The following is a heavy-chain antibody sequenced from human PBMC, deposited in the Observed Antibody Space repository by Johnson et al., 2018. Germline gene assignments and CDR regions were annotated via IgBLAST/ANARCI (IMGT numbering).Heavy chain of an antibody. Sequence: VQPQESGGGLVQPAGSXKPSCAASGFAFRGPTIHWVRQASGKGLEWVGRIRSTTNNYAPEFAASVGGRFAISRDDSKKTAYLEMNSLKTEDTAVYYCAGTSLYGMDVWGQGTTVTVSS. CDR2: IRSTTNNYAP. V-gene: IGHV3-73*02. J-gene: IGHJ6*02. CDR3: AGTSLYGMDV. D-gene: IGHD1-1*01. CDR1: GFAFRGPT.